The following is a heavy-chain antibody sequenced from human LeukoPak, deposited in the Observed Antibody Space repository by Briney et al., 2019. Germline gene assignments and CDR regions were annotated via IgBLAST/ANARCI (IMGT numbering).Heavy chain of an antibody. Sequence: PGGSLRLSCVASGFIFSTYAMHWVRQAPGKGMESVAIIAYDGGNKWYADSVKGRFTISRDNSKNTVYLQINSLRAEDTALYYCARARENYGDYGAYYFDYWGQGTLVTVSS. CDR1: GFIFSTYA. CDR3: ARARENYGDYGAYYFDY. J-gene: IGHJ4*02. CDR2: IAYDGGNK. D-gene: IGHD4-17*01. V-gene: IGHV3-30-3*01.